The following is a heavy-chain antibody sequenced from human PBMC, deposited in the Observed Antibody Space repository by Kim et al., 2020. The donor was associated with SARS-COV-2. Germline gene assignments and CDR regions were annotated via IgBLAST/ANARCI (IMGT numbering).Heavy chain of an antibody. V-gene: IGHV3-7*03. Sequence: GGSLRLSCAASGFTFSSYWMSWVRQAPGKGLEWVANIKQDGSEKYYVDSVKGRFTISRDNAKNSLYLQMNSLRAEDTAVYYCARDAASVVVPAAPQYYYYYYGMDVGGQGTTVTVSS. CDR3: ARDAASVVVPAAPQYYYYYYGMDV. D-gene: IGHD2-2*01. CDR1: GFTFSSYW. CDR2: IKQDGSEK. J-gene: IGHJ6*02.